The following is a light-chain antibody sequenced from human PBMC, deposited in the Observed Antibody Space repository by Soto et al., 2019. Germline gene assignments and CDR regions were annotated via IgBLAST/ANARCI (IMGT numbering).Light chain of an antibody. CDR2: GSS. V-gene: IGKV3-20*01. J-gene: IGKJ2*01. CDR1: QSVSNNY. Sequence: EVVLTQSPGTLSLSPGESATLSCRASQSVSNNYFAWYQQKPGQAPRLLIFGSSDRATGIPDRFSGSGSGTDSTLNISRLEPEDFAVYYCHQYGSSPPYTFGQGTKLEIK. CDR3: HQYGSSPPYT.